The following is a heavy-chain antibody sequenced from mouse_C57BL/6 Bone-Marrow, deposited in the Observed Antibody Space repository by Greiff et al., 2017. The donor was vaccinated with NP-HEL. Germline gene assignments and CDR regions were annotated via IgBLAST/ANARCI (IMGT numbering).Heavy chain of an antibody. D-gene: IGHD2-4*01. CDR3: ARGDYDE. CDR1: GYTFTDYY. Sequence: QVQLQQSGAELVRPGASVKLSCKASGYTFTDYYINWVMQRPGQGLEWIARIYPGCGNTYYNETFKGKATLTAEKSSSTAYMQLSSLTSEDSAVYCCARGDYDEWGQGTTLTVSS. J-gene: IGHJ2*01. CDR2: IYPGCGNT. V-gene: IGHV1-76*01.